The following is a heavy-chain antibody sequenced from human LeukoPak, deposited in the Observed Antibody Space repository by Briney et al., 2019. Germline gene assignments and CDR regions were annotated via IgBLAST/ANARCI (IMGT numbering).Heavy chain of an antibody. CDR1: GDSVSSNSAA. V-gene: IGHV6-1*01. CDR3: AREQVYIWYRYGSFDP. J-gene: IGHJ5*02. D-gene: IGHD5-18*01. Sequence: SQTLSLTCAISGDSVSSNSAAWNWIRQSPSRGLEWLGRTYYRSKWYNDYAVSVKSRITINPDTSKNQFSLQLNSVTPEDTAVYYCAREQVYIWYRYGSFDPWGQGTLVTVSS. CDR2: TYYRSKWYN.